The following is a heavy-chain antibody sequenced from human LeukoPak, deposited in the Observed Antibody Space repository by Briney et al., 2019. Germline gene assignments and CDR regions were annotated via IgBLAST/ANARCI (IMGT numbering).Heavy chain of an antibody. V-gene: IGHV5-51*01. D-gene: IGHD6-19*01. J-gene: IGHJ5*02. CDR2: IYPGDSDT. CDR1: GYSFTSYW. Sequence: GESLKISCKGSGYSFTSYWIGWVRQMPGKGLERMGIIYPGDSDTRYSPSFQGQVTISADKSISTAYLQWSSLKASDTAMYYCARLKYSSGWYSGWFDPWGQGTLVTVSS. CDR3: ARLKYSSGWYSGWFDP.